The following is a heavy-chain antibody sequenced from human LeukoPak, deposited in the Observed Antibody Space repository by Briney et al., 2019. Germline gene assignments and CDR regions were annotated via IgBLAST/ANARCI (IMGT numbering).Heavy chain of an antibody. Sequence: ASVKVSCKVSGYTFTSYGISWVRQAPGQGLEWMGWISAYNGNTNYAQKLQGRVTMTTDTSTSTAYMELRSLRSDDTAVYYCARGSFCYGCNWFDPWGQGTLVTVSS. CDR3: ARGSFCYGCNWFDP. CDR2: ISAYNGNT. J-gene: IGHJ5*02. D-gene: IGHD4-17*01. V-gene: IGHV1-18*01. CDR1: GYTFTSYG.